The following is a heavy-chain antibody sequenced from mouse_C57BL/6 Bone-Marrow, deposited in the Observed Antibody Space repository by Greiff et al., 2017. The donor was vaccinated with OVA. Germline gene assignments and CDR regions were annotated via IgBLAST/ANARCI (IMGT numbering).Heavy chain of an antibody. CDR3: ARDDYDND. Sequence: VQLQQPGAELVRPGTSVKLSCKASGYTFTSYWMHWVKQRPGQGLEWIGVIDPSDSYTNYNQKFKGKATLTVDTSSSTAYMQLSSLTSEDSAVYYCARDDYDNDWGQGTTLTVSS. V-gene: IGHV1-59*01. CDR2: IDPSDSYT. CDR1: GYTFTSYW. D-gene: IGHD2-4*01. J-gene: IGHJ2*01.